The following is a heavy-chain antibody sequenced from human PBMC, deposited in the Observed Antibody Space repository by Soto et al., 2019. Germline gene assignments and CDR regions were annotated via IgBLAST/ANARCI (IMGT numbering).Heavy chain of an antibody. Sequence: QVQLVQSGAEVKKPGASVKVSCKASGYTFSSYDINWVRQATGQGIEWMGWRNPNTGNTVYAQKFQGRVTMTRTTSLSTAHRELGSLPSEDPAVYSCARERASGMAVWGQGPTVTVSS. V-gene: IGHV1-8*01. CDR3: ARERASGMAV. CDR2: RNPNTGNT. J-gene: IGHJ6*02. CDR1: GYTFSSYD.